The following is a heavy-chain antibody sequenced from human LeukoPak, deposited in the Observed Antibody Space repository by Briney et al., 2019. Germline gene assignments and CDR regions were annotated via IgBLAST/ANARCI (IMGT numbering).Heavy chain of an antibody. D-gene: IGHD4-23*01. Sequence: PGGSLRLSCAASGSTFSTYSMNWVRQAPGKGLEWVSYISSGSSSISYADSVKGRFTISRDNAKNSLYLQMNSLRDEDTAVYYCARVRWASYYFGYWGQGTLVTVSS. CDR1: GSTFSTYS. V-gene: IGHV3-48*02. CDR2: ISSGSSSI. CDR3: ARVRWASYYFGY. J-gene: IGHJ4*02.